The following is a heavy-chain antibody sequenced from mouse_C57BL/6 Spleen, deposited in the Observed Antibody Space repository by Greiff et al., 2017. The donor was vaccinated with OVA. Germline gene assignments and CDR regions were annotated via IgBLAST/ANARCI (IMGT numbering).Heavy chain of an antibody. V-gene: IGHV1-52*01. D-gene: IGHD2-1*01. Sequence: VKLQQPGAELVRPGSSVKLSCKASGYTFTSYWMHWVKQRPIQCLEWIGNIDPSDSETHYNQKFKDKATLTVDKSSSTAYMQLSSLTSEDSAVYYCARDGNYLYAMDYWGQGTSVTVSS. CDR3: ARDGNYLYAMDY. CDR1: GYTFTSYW. CDR2: IDPSDSET. J-gene: IGHJ4*01.